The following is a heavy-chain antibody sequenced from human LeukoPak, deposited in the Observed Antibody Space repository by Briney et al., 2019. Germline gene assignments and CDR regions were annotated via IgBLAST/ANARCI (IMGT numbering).Heavy chain of an antibody. Sequence: ETLSLTFSGSGGSIRRYYWSWSRQPPGKGLGGSGYIYYSGRTNYNPSLKSRVTISVDTSKNQFSLKLSSVTAADTAVYYCARVRNFPGIAAAEWFDPWGQGTLVTVSS. D-gene: IGHD6-13*01. V-gene: IGHV4-59*01. J-gene: IGHJ5*02. CDR1: GGSIRRYY. CDR3: ARVRNFPGIAAAEWFDP. CDR2: IYYSGRT.